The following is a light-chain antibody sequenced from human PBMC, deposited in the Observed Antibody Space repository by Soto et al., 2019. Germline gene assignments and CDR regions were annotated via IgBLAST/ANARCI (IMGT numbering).Light chain of an antibody. Sequence: QSALTQPASVSGSPGQSITISCTGTSSDIGPYNYVSWYQHHPGKPPKLIISEVSNRASGVSDRFSGSKSGNTASLTISGLQAEDEADYYCSSYKNTFTFYVFGTGTKLTVL. CDR1: SSDIGPYNY. J-gene: IGLJ1*01. CDR2: EVS. CDR3: SSYKNTFTFYV. V-gene: IGLV2-14*01.